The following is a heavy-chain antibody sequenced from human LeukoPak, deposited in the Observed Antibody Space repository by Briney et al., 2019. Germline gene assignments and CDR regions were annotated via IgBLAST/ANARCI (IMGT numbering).Heavy chain of an antibody. CDR2: INYSGNT. J-gene: IGHJ4*02. V-gene: IGHV4-59*01. Sequence: PSETLPLTCTVSGGSISDYYWSWIRQPPGKGLEWIGYINYSGNTNYNPSLKSRVTISVDTSKNQFSLRLTSVTAADTAVFYCAREGRQDYVYFDYWGQGSLVTVSS. CDR1: GGSISDYY. CDR3: AREGRQDYVYFDY. D-gene: IGHD4-17*01.